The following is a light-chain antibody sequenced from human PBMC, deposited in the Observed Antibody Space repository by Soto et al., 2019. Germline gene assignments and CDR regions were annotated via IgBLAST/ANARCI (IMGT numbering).Light chain of an antibody. CDR1: QSISSW. J-gene: IGKJ1*01. Sequence: DIQMTQSPSTLSASVGDRVTITCRASQSISSWLDWYQQKPGKAPKLLIYKASSLETGVPSRFSGSGSGTEFTLIISSLQPDDFASYYCQQYGSSSPWTFGQGTKVEIK. V-gene: IGKV1-5*03. CDR2: KAS. CDR3: QQYGSSSPWT.